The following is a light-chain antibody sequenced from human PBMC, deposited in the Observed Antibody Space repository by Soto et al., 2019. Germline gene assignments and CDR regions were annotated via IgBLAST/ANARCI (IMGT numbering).Light chain of an antibody. J-gene: IGKJ1*01. V-gene: IGKV3-15*01. Sequence: EIVMTQSPATLSVSPGERATLSCRASQSVSSNLAWYQQKPDQAPRLLIYGASTRATGIPARFSGSGSGTEFTLTISSLQSEDFADYYCQQYNNWPRSFGQGTKVEIK. CDR1: QSVSSN. CDR3: QQYNNWPRS. CDR2: GAS.